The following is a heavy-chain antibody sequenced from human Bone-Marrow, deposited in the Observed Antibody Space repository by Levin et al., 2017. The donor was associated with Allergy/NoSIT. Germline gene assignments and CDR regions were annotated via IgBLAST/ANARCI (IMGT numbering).Heavy chain of an antibody. D-gene: IGHD3-22*01. CDR2: ISAYSENT. CDR1: GFAFNTYG. V-gene: IGHV1-18*01. CDR3: TSRYDSSRYSLPPKD. Sequence: ASVKVSCQTSGFAFNTYGFTWVRQAPGEGLEWMGWISAYSENTNYAQEFQGRVTMTTDTSTRTVYMELRSLRSDDTAVYYCTSRYDSSRYSLPPKDWGQGTLVTVSS. J-gene: IGHJ4*02.